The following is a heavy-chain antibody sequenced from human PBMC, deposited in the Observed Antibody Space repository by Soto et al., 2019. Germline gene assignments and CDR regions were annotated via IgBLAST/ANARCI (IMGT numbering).Heavy chain of an antibody. V-gene: IGHV4-31*02. CDR2: IYYNGNT. D-gene: IGHD3-10*01. Sequence: QVQVQESGPGLVKPSQTLSLKCSVSGGSIGSRDYYWSWIRQHPEKGLEWIGSIYYNGNTDYNPSLRGRPTMSLDTSMTEFSRKLTSVTAADTAVYYCARVKGGAALKGSGMDWWGQGTRVNVS. CDR3: ARVKGGAALKGSGMDW. J-gene: IGHJ6*01. CDR1: GGSIGSRDYY.